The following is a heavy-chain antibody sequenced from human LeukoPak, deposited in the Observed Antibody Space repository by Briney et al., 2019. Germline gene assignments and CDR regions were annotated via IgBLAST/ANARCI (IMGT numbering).Heavy chain of an antibody. V-gene: IGHV4-34*01. CDR2: INHSGST. D-gene: IGHD2-2*01. Sequence: PSETLSLTCAVYGGSFSGCYWSWIRQPPGKGLEWIEEINHSGSTNYNPSLKSRVTISVDTSKNQFSLKLSSVTAADTAVYYCARGRVVPAADYYYYGMDVWGKGTTVTVSS. CDR3: ARGRVVPAADYYYYGMDV. CDR1: GGSFSGCY. J-gene: IGHJ6*04.